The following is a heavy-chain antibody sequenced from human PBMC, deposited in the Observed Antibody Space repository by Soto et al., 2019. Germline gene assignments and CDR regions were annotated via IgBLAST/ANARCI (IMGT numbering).Heavy chain of an antibody. V-gene: IGHV3-33*01. CDR2: IWYDGSNK. CDR3: ARDILSGSYRSPFDY. CDR1: GFTFSSYG. J-gene: IGHJ4*02. Sequence: GGSLRLSYAASGFTFSSYGMHWVRQAPGKGLEWVAVIWYDGSNKYYADSVKGRFTISRDNSKNTLYLQMNSLRAEDTAVYYCARDILSGSYRSPFDYWGQGTLVTVSS. D-gene: IGHD3-10*01.